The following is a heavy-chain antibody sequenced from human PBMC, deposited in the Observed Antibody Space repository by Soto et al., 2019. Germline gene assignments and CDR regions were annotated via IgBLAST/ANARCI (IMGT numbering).Heavy chain of an antibody. Sequence: EVQLVESGGGLVKPGGSLRLSCAASGFTFSNAWMSWVRQAPGNGLEWVGRIKSKTDGGTTDYGAPVKGRFTISRDDSRYRVYVQMNRLKAGDAAVYDGTAVSYYDFGSGEDAECWGQGTVVTVSS. J-gene: IGHJ1*01. V-gene: IGHV3-15*01. CDR1: GFTFSNAW. CDR2: IKSKTDGGTT. D-gene: IGHD3-3*01. CDR3: TAVSYYDFGSGEDAEC.